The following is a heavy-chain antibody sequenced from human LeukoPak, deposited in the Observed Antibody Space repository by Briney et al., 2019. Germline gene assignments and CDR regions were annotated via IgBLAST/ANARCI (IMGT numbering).Heavy chain of an antibody. Sequence: GGSLRLSCAASGFTFSNAWMSWVRQAPGKGLEWVGHIKWKPEGGTTDYAAPVKGRFTVSRDDSINTQYLQMNNLETEDTAVYYCTTDIAGIRVGEFDYWGQGILVTVSS. CDR2: IKWKPEGGTT. CDR3: TTDIAGIRVGEFDY. CDR1: GFTFSNAW. V-gene: IGHV3-15*01. D-gene: IGHD3-3*02. J-gene: IGHJ4*02.